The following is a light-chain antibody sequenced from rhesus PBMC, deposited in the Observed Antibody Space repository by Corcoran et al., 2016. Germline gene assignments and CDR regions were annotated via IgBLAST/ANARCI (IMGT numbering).Light chain of an antibody. CDR3: QQYNSDPWT. J-gene: IGKJ1*01. V-gene: IGKV1-37*01. CDR2: YAI. Sequence: DIQMTQSPSFLSASVGDRVTITCRASQGISSHLAWYQQKPGKAPKPLIYYAINLESGVPSRFSGRGSGTEFTLTISSLQPEDFAVCYCQQYNSDPWTFGQGAKVEIK. CDR1: QGISSH.